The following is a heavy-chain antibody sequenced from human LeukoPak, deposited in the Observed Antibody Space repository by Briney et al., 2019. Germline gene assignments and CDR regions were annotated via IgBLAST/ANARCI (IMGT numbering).Heavy chain of an antibody. J-gene: IGHJ4*02. CDR1: GFTVSSNY. D-gene: IGHD6-13*01. V-gene: IGHV3-74*01. CDR3: ARDGYSSSWMGDYFDY. CDR2: ISSDGSYT. Sequence: GGSLRLSCAASGFTVSSNYMSWVRQAPGKGLVWVSRISSDGSYTSYADSVKGRFTMSRDNANNTLYLQMNSLRAEDTAVYYCARDGYSSSWMGDYFDYWGQGTLVTVSS.